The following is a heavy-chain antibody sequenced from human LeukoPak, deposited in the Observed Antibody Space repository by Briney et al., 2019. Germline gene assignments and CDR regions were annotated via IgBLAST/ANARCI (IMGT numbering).Heavy chain of an antibody. CDR3: AKDRIVVPAAILLDAFDI. D-gene: IGHD2-2*02. CDR2: IRYDGSNK. CDR1: GFTFSSYG. Sequence: PGGSLRLSCAASGFTFSSYGMHWVRQAPGKGLEWVAFIRYDGSNKYYADSVKGRSTISRDNSKNTLYLQMNSLRAEDTAVYYCAKDRIVVPAAILLDAFDIWGQGTMVTVSS. V-gene: IGHV3-30*02. J-gene: IGHJ3*02.